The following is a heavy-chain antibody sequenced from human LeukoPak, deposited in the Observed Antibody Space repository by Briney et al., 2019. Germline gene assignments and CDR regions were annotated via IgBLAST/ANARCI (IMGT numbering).Heavy chain of an antibody. CDR2: IWTSGIT. CDR3: ARQAQDGTDNYFDP. CDR1: GGSISGHY. V-gene: IGHV4-4*09. Sequence: SETLSLTCTVSGGSISGHYWSWLRQSPGRGLEWIGNIWTSGITKHNPSLNSRVTILIDTSKSQVYLKVRSMTAADTAVYYCARQAQDGTDNYFDPWGQGTLVTVSS. D-gene: IGHD1-14*01. J-gene: IGHJ5*02.